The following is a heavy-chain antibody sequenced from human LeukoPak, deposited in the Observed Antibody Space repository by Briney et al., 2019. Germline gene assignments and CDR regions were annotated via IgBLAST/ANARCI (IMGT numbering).Heavy chain of an antibody. CDR1: GFSVGSNY. D-gene: IGHD3-10*01. J-gene: IGHJ4*02. CDR3: ARESLVIRGVVIN. CDR2: IYSGGTT. V-gene: IGHV3-53*01. Sequence: PGGSLRLSCAASGFSVGSNYMSWVRQAPGKGLEWVSFIYSGGTTYYVDSVKGRFTISRDNSKNTVDLLMNSLRAEDTAVYYCARESLVIRGVVINWGQGTLVTVSS.